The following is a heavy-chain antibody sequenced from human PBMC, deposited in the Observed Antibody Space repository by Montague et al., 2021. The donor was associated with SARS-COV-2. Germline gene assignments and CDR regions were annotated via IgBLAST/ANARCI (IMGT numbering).Heavy chain of an antibody. J-gene: IGHJ6*02. CDR1: GFTFSSYA. V-gene: IGHV3-30-3*01. CDR3: LGELSLSLDV. Sequence: SLRLSCPASGFTFSSYAMHWVRQAPGKGLEWVAVISYDGSNKYYADSVKGRFTISRDNSKNTLYLQMNSLRAEDTAVYYCLGELSLSLDVWGQGTTVTVSS. CDR2: ISYDGSNK. D-gene: IGHD3-16*02.